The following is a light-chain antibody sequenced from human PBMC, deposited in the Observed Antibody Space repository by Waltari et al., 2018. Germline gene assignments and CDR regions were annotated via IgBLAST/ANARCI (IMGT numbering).Light chain of an antibody. V-gene: IGKV1-33*01. CDR1: QDISNY. CDR2: DAS. J-gene: IGKJ3*01. Sequence: DIQMTQSPSSLSASVGDRVTITCQASQDISNYLNWYQQKPGKAPKLLIYDASNLETGVLSRFSGSGSGTDFTFTISSLQPEDIATYYCQQYDNLLSAFGPGTKVDIK. CDR3: QQYDNLLSA.